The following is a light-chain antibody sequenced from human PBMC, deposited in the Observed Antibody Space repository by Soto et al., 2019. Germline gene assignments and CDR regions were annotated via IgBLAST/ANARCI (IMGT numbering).Light chain of an antibody. CDR1: SSDVGSYNL. J-gene: IGLJ3*02. CDR3: CSYAGSNTGV. V-gene: IGLV2-23*01. Sequence: QSVLTQPASVSGSPGQSITISCTGTSSDVGSYNLVSWYQQHPDKAPKLIIYEGSKRPSGLSNRFSGSRSGNTASLTISGLQAEDEADYSCCSYAGSNTGVFGGGTKLTVL. CDR2: EGS.